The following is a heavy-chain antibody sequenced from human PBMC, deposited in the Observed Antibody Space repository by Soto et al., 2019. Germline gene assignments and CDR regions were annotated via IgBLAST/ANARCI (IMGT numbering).Heavy chain of an antibody. CDR2: LSATK. D-gene: IGHD3-16*01. V-gene: IGHV3-23*01. CDR1: GFTFNNYD. J-gene: IGHJ4*02. CDR3: ARSLGPSRHFFDH. Sequence: EVQLLDSGGDLVQPGGSLRLSCAASGFTFNNYDMSWVRQAPGKGLEWVSTLSATKYYADSVRGRFTISRDTSGSTLYLQMNSLGVDDTAGYYCARSLGPSRHFFDHWGQGTLVTVSS.